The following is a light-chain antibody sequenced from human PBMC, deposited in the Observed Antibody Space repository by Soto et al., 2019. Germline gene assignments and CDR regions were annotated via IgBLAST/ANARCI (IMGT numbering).Light chain of an antibody. CDR1: QGITNR. CDR3: QQYDNFPPIT. J-gene: IGKJ5*01. CDR2: EAS. Sequence: DIQMTQSPSSVSASVGGRFNITFRASQGITNRLAWYQQKPGKAPKLLIYEASSLQSGVPSRISGSGSGTDFTLTISSLQPEDVATYFCQQYDNFPPITFGQGTRLEIK. V-gene: IGKV1D-12*01.